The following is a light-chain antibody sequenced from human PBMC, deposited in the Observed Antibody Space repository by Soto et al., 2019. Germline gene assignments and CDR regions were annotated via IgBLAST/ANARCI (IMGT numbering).Light chain of an antibody. V-gene: IGKV3-11*01. CDR3: QQRYNWPRT. J-gene: IGKJ1*01. Sequence: IVLTQSPATLSLSPGERATLSCRASEGVSSSLAWYQQKPGQSPRLLIYDVSNRATGIPARFSGSGSGADFTLTISSLEPDDFAVYYCQQRYNWPRTFGQGTKV. CDR2: DVS. CDR1: EGVSSS.